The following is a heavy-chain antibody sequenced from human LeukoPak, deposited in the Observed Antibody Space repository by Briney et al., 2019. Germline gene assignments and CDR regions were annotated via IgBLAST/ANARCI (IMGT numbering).Heavy chain of an antibody. D-gene: IGHD6-6*01. Sequence: ASVKVSCKASGGTFSSYAISWVRQAPGQGLEWMGGIIPIFGTANYAQKFQGRVTITTDESTSTAYMELSSLRSKDTAVYYCATYSSSGGAPDYYFDYWGQGTLVTVSS. CDR1: GGTFSSYA. CDR2: IIPIFGTA. J-gene: IGHJ4*02. V-gene: IGHV1-69*05. CDR3: ATYSSSGGAPDYYFDY.